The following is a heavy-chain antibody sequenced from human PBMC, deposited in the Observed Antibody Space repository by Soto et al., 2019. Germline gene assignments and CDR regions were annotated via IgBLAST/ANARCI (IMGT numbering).Heavy chain of an antibody. D-gene: IGHD6-13*01. Sequence: GGSLRLSCAASGFTVSSNYMSWVRQAPGKGLEWVSVIYSGGSTYYADSVKGRFTISRDNSKNTLYLQMNSLRAEDTAVYYCARAPSSSSWGSYYYYMDVWGKGTTVTVSS. CDR3: ARAPSSSSWGSYYYYMDV. V-gene: IGHV3-66*01. J-gene: IGHJ6*03. CDR1: GFTVSSNY. CDR2: IYSGGST.